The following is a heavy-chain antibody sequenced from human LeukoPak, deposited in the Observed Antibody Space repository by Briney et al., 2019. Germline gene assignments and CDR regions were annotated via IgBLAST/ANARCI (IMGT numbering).Heavy chain of an antibody. CDR1: GGSIGSSSYY. D-gene: IGHD4-23*01. J-gene: IGHJ5*02. Sequence: SETLSLTCTVSGGSIGSSSYYWGWIRQPPGKGLEWIGSIYYSGSTYYNPSLKSRVTISVDTSRNQFSLKLSSVTAADTAVYYCARPGDDYGGNTAGFDPWGQGTLVTVSS. V-gene: IGHV4-39*01. CDR2: IYYSGST. CDR3: ARPGDDYGGNTAGFDP.